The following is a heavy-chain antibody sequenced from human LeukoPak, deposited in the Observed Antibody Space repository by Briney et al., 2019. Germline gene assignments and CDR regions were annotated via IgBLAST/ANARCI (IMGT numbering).Heavy chain of an antibody. V-gene: IGHV3-23*01. CDR3: AKETYSSGWYPYFDY. J-gene: IGHJ4*02. D-gene: IGHD6-19*01. CDR1: GFTFSSYA. Sequence: GGSLRLSCVASGFTFSSYAMSWVRQAPGKALEWVSGISGSGGSTYYADSVKGRFTISRDNSKNTLFLQMNSLRAEDTAVYYCAKETYSSGWYPYFDYWGQGTLVTVSS. CDR2: ISGSGGST.